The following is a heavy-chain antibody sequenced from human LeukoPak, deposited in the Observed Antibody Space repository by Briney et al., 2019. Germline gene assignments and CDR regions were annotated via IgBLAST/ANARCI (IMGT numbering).Heavy chain of an antibody. D-gene: IGHD4-23*01. CDR1: GCTVSSNY. CDR3: AREDYGGNGDAFDI. J-gene: IGHJ3*02. Sequence: GGSLRHSCAASGCTVSSNYMSWVRQAAGKGLEGVSVIYSGGSTYYVDSVKGRFTISKDNSKNKHLQMNSLRAEDTAVYYCAREDYGGNGDAFDIWGQGTMVTVSS. CDR2: IYSGGST. V-gene: IGHV3-66*01.